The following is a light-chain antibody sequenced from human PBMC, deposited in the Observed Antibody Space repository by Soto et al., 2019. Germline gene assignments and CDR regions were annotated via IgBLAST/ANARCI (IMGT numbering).Light chain of an antibody. CDR3: NQRTNGIT. CDR2: DAS. CDR1: QSVSSSY. Sequence: EVVMTQSPGPMSLSPGARATLSCRASQSVSSSYLVWYQQKPGQPPRLLIYDASTRAAGIPARFSGSESGTDYTLTISSLEPEDFAVYYCNQRTNGITVGKGKRLAIK. J-gene: IGKJ5*01. V-gene: IGKV3D-20*02.